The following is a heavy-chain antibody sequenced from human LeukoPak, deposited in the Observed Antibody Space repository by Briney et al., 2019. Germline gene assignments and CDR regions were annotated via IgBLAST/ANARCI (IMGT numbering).Heavy chain of an antibody. CDR1: GGTFSSYA. Sequence: SVKVSCTASGGTFSSYAISWVRQAPGQGLEWMGGIIPIFGTANYAQKFQGRVTITADESTSTAYTELSSLRSEDTAVYYCARGPSSGYSGYDPLDYWGQGTLVTVSS. CDR2: IIPIFGTA. V-gene: IGHV1-69*13. CDR3: ARGPSSGYSGYDPLDY. J-gene: IGHJ4*02. D-gene: IGHD5-12*01.